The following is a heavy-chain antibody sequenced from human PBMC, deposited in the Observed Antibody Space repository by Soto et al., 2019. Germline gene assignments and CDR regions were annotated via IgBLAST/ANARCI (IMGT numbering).Heavy chain of an antibody. V-gene: IGHV1-18*04. D-gene: IGHD1-1*01. Sequence: QVRLVQSEGEVKKPGASVKVSCRASGYTFTNYDISWVRQVPGQGLEWMGWISTERDLTKYAQKFQGRVTMTTDTFTNTAYMELKGLRFDDAAVYYCARDPTANRASVYFDLWGRGTLVNVSS. CDR3: ARDPTANRASVYFDL. J-gene: IGHJ2*01. CDR1: GYTFTNYD. CDR2: ISTERDLT.